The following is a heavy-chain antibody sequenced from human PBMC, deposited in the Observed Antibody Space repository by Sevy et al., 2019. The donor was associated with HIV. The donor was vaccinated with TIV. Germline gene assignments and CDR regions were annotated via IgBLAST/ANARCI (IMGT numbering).Heavy chain of an antibody. V-gene: IGHV3-30*18. CDR3: ANAYSGSYSHSYLYALDV. D-gene: IGHD1-26*01. CDR1: GFSFSYYG. J-gene: IGHJ6*02. CDR2: ISHDGINE. Sequence: GGSLRLSCIGSGFSFSYYGIHWVRQSPGKGLDWVALISHDGINEYYADSVKGRFTISRDNSKNTVYLEINSLRKQDTAIYVCANAYSGSYSHSYLYALDVWGQGTTVTVSS.